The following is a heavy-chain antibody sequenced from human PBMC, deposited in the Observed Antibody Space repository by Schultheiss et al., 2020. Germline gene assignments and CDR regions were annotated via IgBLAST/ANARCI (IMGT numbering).Heavy chain of an antibody. J-gene: IGHJ4*02. CDR2: IYHSGST. CDR3: ARAAALRSFDY. CDR1: GYSISSGYY. D-gene: IGHD5-12*01. Sequence: SETLSLTCAVSGYSISSGYYWGWIRQPPGKGLEWIGSIYHSGSTYYNPSLKSRVTISVDTSKNQFSLKLSSVTAADTAVYYCARAAALRSFDYWGQGTLVTSPQ. V-gene: IGHV4-38-2*01.